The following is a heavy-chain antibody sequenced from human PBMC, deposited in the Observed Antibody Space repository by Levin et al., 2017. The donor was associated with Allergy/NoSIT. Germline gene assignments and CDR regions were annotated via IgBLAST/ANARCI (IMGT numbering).Heavy chain of an antibody. CDR2: IYYSGST. D-gene: IGHD2-21*01. V-gene: IGHV4-39*07. CDR3: ARARCLWPCNAMDV. Sequence: SCAVSGGSLSSTRYYWGWIRQPPGKGLEWIASIYYSGSTFHNPSLRSRVTISVDTSKNQFSLNLSSVTAADTAVYYCARARCLWPCNAMDVWGQGTTVTVSS. J-gene: IGHJ6*02. CDR1: GGSLSSTRYY.